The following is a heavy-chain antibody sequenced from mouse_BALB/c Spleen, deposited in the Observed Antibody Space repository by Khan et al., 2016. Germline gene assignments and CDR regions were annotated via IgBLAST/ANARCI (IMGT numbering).Heavy chain of an antibody. V-gene: IGHV5-6-5*01. CDR1: GFTFSSYA. J-gene: IGHJ2*01. CDR2: ISSGGSS. CDR3: ATKVYYFDY. Sequence: EVELVESGGGLVKPGGSLKFSCAASGFTFSSYAMSWVRQTPEKRLEWVASISSGGSSFYPDILKDRFTISSDNARNILYLQRSSLRPEYTARYYCATKVYYFDYWGQGTTLTVSS.